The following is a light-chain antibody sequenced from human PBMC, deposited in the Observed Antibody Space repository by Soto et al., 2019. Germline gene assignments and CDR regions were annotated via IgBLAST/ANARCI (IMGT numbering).Light chain of an antibody. CDR2: DAS. V-gene: IGKV1-5*01. J-gene: IGKJ1*01. Sequence: IQMTQSPSTLSASVGDRVAIPCRASQSISQWVAWYQQKPGRAPELLIYDASKLKSGVPSRFSGSGSGTEFSLTITSLQPDDSAMYYCQQYNGYSWTFGRGTKVDIK. CDR3: QQYNGYSWT. CDR1: QSISQW.